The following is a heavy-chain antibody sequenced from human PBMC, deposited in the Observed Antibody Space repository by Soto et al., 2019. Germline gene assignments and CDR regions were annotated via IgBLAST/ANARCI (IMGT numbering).Heavy chain of an antibody. CDR3: ARGQEGVVATH. V-gene: IGHV4-34*01. CDR1: GGSLSGYY. J-gene: IGHJ4*02. Sequence: QVQLQQWGAGLLKPSETLSLNCAVNGGSLSGYYWSWIRQPPGKGLEWIGEIKDGGRTNYSPSLKGRAPLSSDPSNNQFSLRLYSVTAADTGVYYCARGQEGVVATHWDQGTLVTVSS. CDR2: IKDGGRT. D-gene: IGHD5-12*01.